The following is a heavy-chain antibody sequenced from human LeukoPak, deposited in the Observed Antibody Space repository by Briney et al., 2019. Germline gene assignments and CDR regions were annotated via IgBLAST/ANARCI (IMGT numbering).Heavy chain of an antibody. V-gene: IGHV3-7*03. D-gene: IGHD5-24*01. CDR3: ARDGDGYNFPFDY. J-gene: IGHJ4*02. CDR1: GITFDSHW. Sequence: PGGSLRLSCAASGITFDSHWMSWIRQAPGKGLEWVVNIKQDESEKYYVDSVKGRFTISRDNAKKSLYLQMNSLRAEDTAVYYCARDGDGYNFPFDYWGQGTLVTVSS. CDR2: IKQDESEK.